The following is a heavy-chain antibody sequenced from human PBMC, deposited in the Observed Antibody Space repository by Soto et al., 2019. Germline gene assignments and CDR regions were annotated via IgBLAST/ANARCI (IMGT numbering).Heavy chain of an antibody. D-gene: IGHD3-22*01. Sequence: SETLSLTCSVSGCSISSYYWSWIRQPPGKGLEWIAYIYYSGSTSYNPSLKSRVSISLDTSKNQFSLKLSSVTAADTAVYYCARTYDGSGPNSEGYGYDIWGQGTMVTVSS. J-gene: IGHJ3*02. V-gene: IGHV4-59*01. CDR2: IYYSGST. CDR3: ARTYDGSGPNSEGYGYDI. CDR1: GCSISSYY.